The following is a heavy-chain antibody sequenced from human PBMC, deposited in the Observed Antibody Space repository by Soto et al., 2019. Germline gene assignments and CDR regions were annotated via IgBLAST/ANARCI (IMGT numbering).Heavy chain of an antibody. CDR1: GGSISSYY. J-gene: IGHJ4*02. V-gene: IGHV4-59*01. CDR2: IYYSGST. D-gene: IGHD6-13*01. CDR3: ARQGVAAAGDFDY. Sequence: PSETLSLTCTVSGGSISSYYWSWIRQPAGKGLEWIGYIYYSGSTNYNPSLKSRVTISVDTSKNQFSLKLSSVTAADTAVYYCARQGVAAAGDFDYWGQGTLVTVSS.